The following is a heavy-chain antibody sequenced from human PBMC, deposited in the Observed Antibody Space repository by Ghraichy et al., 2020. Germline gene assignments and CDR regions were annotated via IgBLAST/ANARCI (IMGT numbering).Heavy chain of an antibody. CDR2: IYYSGST. J-gene: IGHJ3*02. Sequence: SETLSLTCTVSGGSISSYYWSWIRQPPGKGLEWIGYIYYSGSTNYNPSLKSRVTISVDTSKNQFSLKLSSVTAADTAVNYCARGGEYQLLWAVSAFDIWGQGTMVNIAS. CDR3: ARGGEYQLLWAVSAFDI. V-gene: IGHV4-59*01. D-gene: IGHD2-2*01. CDR1: GGSISSYY.